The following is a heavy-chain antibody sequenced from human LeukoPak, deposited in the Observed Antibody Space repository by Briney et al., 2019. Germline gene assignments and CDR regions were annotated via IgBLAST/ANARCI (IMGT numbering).Heavy chain of an antibody. V-gene: IGHV4-59*05. Sequence: KPSETLSLTCTVSGGSISSYYWSWIRQPPGKGLEWIGSIYPSGSAYYNPSLKSRVTISVDTSKNQFSLRLSSVTAADTAVYYCQSRYLEWLLEYWGQGTLVTVSS. CDR2: IYPSGSA. D-gene: IGHD3-3*01. CDR3: QSRYLEWLLEY. CDR1: GGSISSYY. J-gene: IGHJ4*02.